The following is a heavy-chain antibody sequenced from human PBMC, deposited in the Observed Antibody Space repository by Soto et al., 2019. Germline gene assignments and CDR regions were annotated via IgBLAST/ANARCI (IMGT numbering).Heavy chain of an antibody. Sequence: EVQLVESGGGLVQPGGSLKLSCVASGLTFSGSAMHCVRQASGKGLEWVGRIRNKANNYATAFGASVKGRFTISRDDSKNTAYLQMNSLKIEDTAIYYCITSVRDTFLDYWGQGSLVTVSS. V-gene: IGHV3-73*02. CDR1: GLTFSGSA. CDR3: ITSVRDTFLDY. CDR2: IRNKANNYAT. D-gene: IGHD2-2*02. J-gene: IGHJ4*02.